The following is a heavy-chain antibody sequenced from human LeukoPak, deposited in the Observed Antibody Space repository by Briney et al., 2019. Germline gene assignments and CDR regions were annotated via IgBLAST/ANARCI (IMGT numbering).Heavy chain of an antibody. V-gene: IGHV3-30-3*01. CDR2: ISYDGSNK. Sequence: PGGSLRLSCAASGFTFSSYAMHWVRQAPGKGLEWVAVISYDGSNKYYADSVKGRFTISRDNSKNTLYLQMNSLRAEDTAVYYCARDQSAPRMAALAYWGQGTLVTVSS. D-gene: IGHD2-8*01. J-gene: IGHJ4*02. CDR1: GFTFSSYA. CDR3: ARDQSAPRMAALAY.